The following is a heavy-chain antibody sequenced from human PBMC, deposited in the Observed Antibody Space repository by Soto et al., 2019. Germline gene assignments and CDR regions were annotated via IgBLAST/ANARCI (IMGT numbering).Heavy chain of an antibody. CDR3: AKDQGYGSGTNAGGMDV. J-gene: IGHJ6*02. V-gene: IGHV3-30*18. Sequence: GGSLRLSCAASGFTFSSYGMHWVRQAPGKGLEWVAVISYDGSNKYYADSVKGRFTISRDNSKNTLYLQMNSLRAEDTAVYYCAKDQGYGSGTNAGGMDVWGQGTTVTVSS. D-gene: IGHD3-10*01. CDR2: ISYDGSNK. CDR1: GFTFSSYG.